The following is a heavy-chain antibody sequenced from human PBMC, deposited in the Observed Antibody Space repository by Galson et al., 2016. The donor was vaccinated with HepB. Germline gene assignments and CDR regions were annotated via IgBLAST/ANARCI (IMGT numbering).Heavy chain of an antibody. V-gene: IGHV3-30*03. Sequence: SLRLSCAASGFTFSGYGMHWVRQAPGKGLEWVAVISYDGSNKYYADSVKGRFTISRDNSKNTLYLQMNSLRAEDTAVYYCATPYYDFWSGYNPFDYWGQGALVTVSS. D-gene: IGHD3-3*01. CDR1: GFTFSGYG. J-gene: IGHJ4*02. CDR3: ATPYYDFWSGYNPFDY. CDR2: ISYDGSNK.